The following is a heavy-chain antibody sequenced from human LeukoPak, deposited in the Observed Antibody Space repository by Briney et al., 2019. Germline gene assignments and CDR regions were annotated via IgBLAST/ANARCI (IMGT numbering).Heavy chain of an antibody. J-gene: IGHJ4*01. V-gene: IGHV3-7*01. CDR1: GFTFSTYW. Sequence: GGSLRLSCAASGFTFSTYWMSWVRQAPGKGLERVANIKEDGSEKYYGESVKGRFTISRDNAKNSLYLQMNSLRAEDTAVYYCARDSCGYQGGQGTLVTVSA. CDR3: ARDSCGYQ. D-gene: IGHD3-22*01. CDR2: IKEDGSEK.